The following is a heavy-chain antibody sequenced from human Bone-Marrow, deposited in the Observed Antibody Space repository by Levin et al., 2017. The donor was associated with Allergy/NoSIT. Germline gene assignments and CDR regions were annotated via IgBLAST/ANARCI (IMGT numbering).Heavy chain of an antibody. J-gene: IGHJ4*02. D-gene: IGHD7-27*01. CDR2: IYYSGST. CDR1: GGSISSYY. V-gene: IGHV4-59*01. CDR3: ARGTLTGDLDY. Sequence: SETLSLTCTVSGGSISSYYWSWIRQPPGKGLEWIGYIYYSGSTNYNPSLKSRVTISVDTSKNQFSLKLSSVTAADTAVYYCARGTLTGDLDYWGQGTLVTVSS.